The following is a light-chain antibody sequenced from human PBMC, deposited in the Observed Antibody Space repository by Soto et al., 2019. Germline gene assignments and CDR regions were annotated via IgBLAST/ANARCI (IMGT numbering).Light chain of an antibody. V-gene: IGLV2-23*01. Sequence: QSVLTKPASVSGSPGQSITISCTGSSSAVGTFRLVSWYQHHPGKVPKLIIYEGSKRPSGVSDRFSGSEPGNTASLTISGLQAEDEADYYCCSSAPGRTFVFGTGTKVTVL. CDR3: CSSAPGRTFV. J-gene: IGLJ1*01. CDR1: SSAVGTFRL. CDR2: EGS.